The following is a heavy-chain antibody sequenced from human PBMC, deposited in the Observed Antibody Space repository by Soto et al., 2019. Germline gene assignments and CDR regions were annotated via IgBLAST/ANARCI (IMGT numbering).Heavy chain of an antibody. CDR3: ARDRLTYYYDSSGYPPKWPNFDY. CDR2: IYYSGST. Sequence: SETLSLTCTVSGGSISSGGYYWSWIRQHPGKGLEWIGYIYYSGSTYYNPSLKSRVTISVDTSKNQFSLKLSSVTAADTAVYYCARDRLTYYYDSSGYPPKWPNFDYWGQGTLVTVSS. J-gene: IGHJ4*02. CDR1: GGSISSGGYY. D-gene: IGHD3-22*01. V-gene: IGHV4-31*03.